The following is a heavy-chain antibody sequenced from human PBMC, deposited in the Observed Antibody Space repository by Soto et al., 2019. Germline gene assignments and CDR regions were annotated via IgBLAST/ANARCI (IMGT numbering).Heavy chain of an antibody. D-gene: IGHD6-13*01. CDR1: GYTFTSYD. CDR2: MNPNSGNT. Sequence: ASVKVSCKASGYTFTSYDINWVRQATGQGLEWMGWMNPNSGNTGYAQKFQGRVTMTRNTSISTAYMELSSLRSEDTAAYYCARDSIAAAGNAYYYGMDVWGQGTTVTVS. J-gene: IGHJ6*02. V-gene: IGHV1-8*01. CDR3: ARDSIAAAGNAYYYGMDV.